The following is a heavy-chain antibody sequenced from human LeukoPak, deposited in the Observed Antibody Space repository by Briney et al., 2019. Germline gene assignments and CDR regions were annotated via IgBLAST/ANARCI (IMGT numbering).Heavy chain of an antibody. CDR2: IYYSGST. CDR3: ARGWGGDYGHYPY. CDR1: GGSFSGYY. Sequence: SETLSLTCAVYGGSFSGYYWSWIRQPPGKGLEWIGYIYYSGSTNYNPSLKSRVTISVDTSKNQFSLKLSSVTAADTAVYYCARGWGGDYGHYPYWGQGTLVTVSS. D-gene: IGHD2-21*02. V-gene: IGHV4-59*01. J-gene: IGHJ4*02.